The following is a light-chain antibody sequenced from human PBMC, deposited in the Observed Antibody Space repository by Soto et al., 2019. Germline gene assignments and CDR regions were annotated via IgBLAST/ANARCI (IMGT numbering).Light chain of an antibody. J-gene: IGKJ2*01. CDR2: DAS. V-gene: IGKV3-20*01. CDR3: QQYDNSLYT. Sequence: EIVLTQSPGTLSLSPGERATLSCRASQSVSSSYLAWYQQKPGQAPRLLIYDASARATGIPDRFSGSGSGTDFTLTISRLESGDFAVYYCQQYDNSLYTFGQGTKVEIK. CDR1: QSVSSSY.